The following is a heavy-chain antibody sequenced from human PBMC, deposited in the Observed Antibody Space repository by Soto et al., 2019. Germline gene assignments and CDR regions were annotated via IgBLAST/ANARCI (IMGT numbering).Heavy chain of an antibody. CDR1: GASISSTSYF. V-gene: IGHV4-39*01. CDR3: ASGNSGAYRAWFDP. Sequence: QLQLQESGPGLVKPSETRSLTCTVSGASISSTSYFWGWIRQPPGKGLEWVGSFYLSERTHYTPSLNSRVTISVDTSKNQFSLRLTSLTAADTAVNYCASGNSGAYRAWFDPWGPGTLVTVSS. CDR2: FYLSERT. D-gene: IGHD6-25*01. J-gene: IGHJ5*02.